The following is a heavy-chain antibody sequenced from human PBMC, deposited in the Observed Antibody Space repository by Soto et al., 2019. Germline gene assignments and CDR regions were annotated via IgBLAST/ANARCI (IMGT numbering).Heavy chain of an antibody. CDR1: GYTFSNDA. CDR3: ARASRYYWNYMMY. V-gene: IGHV1-18*01. Sequence: QVQLVQSGAEVKKPGASVKVSCKASGYTFSNDAITWVRQAPGQGLEWMGGVSAYNGNTNYAQKFKGRVTMTTDTSTSTAYMEIRSLRYDDTAVYFCARASRYYWNYMMYWGQGTLVTVSS. D-gene: IGHD1-7*01. CDR2: VSAYNGNT. J-gene: IGHJ4*02.